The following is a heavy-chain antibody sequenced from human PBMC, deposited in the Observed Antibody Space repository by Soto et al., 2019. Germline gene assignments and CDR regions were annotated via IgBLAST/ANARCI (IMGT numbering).Heavy chain of an antibody. Sequence: LRLSFEASGFTFNTYSMHWVRQPPGKGLEWLAAIWYDGTQKYYADSVKGRFIISRDNSKKTLYLEMNSLRAEGTAVYYCARAGGTTVTGLWHFDSWGQGTLVTVSS. CDR1: GFTFNTYS. V-gene: IGHV3-33*01. J-gene: IGHJ4*02. CDR3: ARAGGTTVTGLWHFDS. D-gene: IGHD4-17*01. CDR2: IWYDGTQK.